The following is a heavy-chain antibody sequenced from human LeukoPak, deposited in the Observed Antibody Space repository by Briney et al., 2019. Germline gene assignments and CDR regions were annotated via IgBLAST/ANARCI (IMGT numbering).Heavy chain of an antibody. CDR1: GFSLSSYL. CDR3: ATRITMVRGDLY. D-gene: IGHD3-10*01. V-gene: IGHV3-23*01. J-gene: IGHJ4*02. Sequence: GGSLRLSCAASGFSLSSYLMSWVRQAPGKGLEWVSAISGSGDDTYYAASVKGRFTISRDKSKNTLYLQMNSLRAEDTALYYCATRITMVRGDLYWGQGTMVTVSS. CDR2: ISGSGDDT.